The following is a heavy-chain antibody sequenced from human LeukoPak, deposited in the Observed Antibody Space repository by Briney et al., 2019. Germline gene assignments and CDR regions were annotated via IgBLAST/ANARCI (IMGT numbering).Heavy chain of an antibody. Sequence: PSETLSLTCAVYGGSFSGYYWSWIRQPPGKGLEWIGEINHSGSTNYNPSLKSRVTISVDTSKNQFSLKLSSVTAADTAVYYCARGQSNYGIVVVIKGAYYFDYWGQGTLVTVSS. V-gene: IGHV4-34*01. J-gene: IGHJ4*02. CDR1: GGSFSGYY. CDR3: ARGQSNYGIVVVIKGAYYFDY. D-gene: IGHD3-22*01. CDR2: INHSGST.